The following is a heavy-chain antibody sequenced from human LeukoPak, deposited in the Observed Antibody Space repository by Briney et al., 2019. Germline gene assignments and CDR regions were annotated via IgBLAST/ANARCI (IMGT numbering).Heavy chain of an antibody. V-gene: IGHV3-74*01. CDR1: GVTFSSYW. CDR3: AVADFWGGYYTA. Sequence: GGSLRLSCAASGVTFSSYWMHWVRQAPGKGLVRVSRINSDGSSTSYADSVKGRFTISRDNAKNTVSLEMNSLRAEDTAMYYCAVADFWGGYYTAWGQGTLVTVSS. D-gene: IGHD3-3*01. CDR2: INSDGSST. J-gene: IGHJ5*02.